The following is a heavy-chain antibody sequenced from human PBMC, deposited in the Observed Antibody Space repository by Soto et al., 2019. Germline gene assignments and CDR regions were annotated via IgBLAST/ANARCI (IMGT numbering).Heavy chain of an antibody. CDR2: INAGNGNT. CDR1: GYTFTSYA. Sequence: QVQLVQSGAEVKKPGASVKVSCKASGYTFTSYAMHWVRQAPGQRLEWMGWINAGNGNTKYSQKFQGRVTITRDTSASTAYMELSSLRSEDTAVYYCARAQPPIVVVPAARGPYYMDVWGKGTTVTVSS. V-gene: IGHV1-3*01. J-gene: IGHJ6*03. CDR3: ARAQPPIVVVPAARGPYYMDV. D-gene: IGHD2-2*01.